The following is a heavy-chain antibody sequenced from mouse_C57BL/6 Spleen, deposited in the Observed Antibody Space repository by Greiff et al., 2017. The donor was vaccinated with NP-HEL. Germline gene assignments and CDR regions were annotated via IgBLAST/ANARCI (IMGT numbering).Heavy chain of an antibody. CDR1: GFTFSDYG. CDR2: ISSGSSTI. Sequence: EVQLVESGGGLVKPGGSLKLSCAASGFTFSDYGMHWVRQAPEKGLEWVAYISSGSSTIYYADTVKGRFTISRDNAKNTLFLQMTSLRSEDTAMYYCARGSDYDGFAYWGQGTLVTVSA. J-gene: IGHJ3*01. V-gene: IGHV5-17*01. CDR3: ARGSDYDGFAY. D-gene: IGHD2-4*01.